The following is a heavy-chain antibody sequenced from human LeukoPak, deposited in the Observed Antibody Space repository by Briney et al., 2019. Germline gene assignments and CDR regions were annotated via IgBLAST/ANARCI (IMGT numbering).Heavy chain of an antibody. Sequence: SETLSLTCTVSGGSISSYYWSWIRQPPGKGLEWIGYIYYSGSTNYNPSLKSRVTISVDTSKNQFSQKLSSVTAADTAVYYCASRIAAAGTGFDYWGQGTLVTVSS. D-gene: IGHD6-13*01. J-gene: IGHJ4*02. V-gene: IGHV4-59*08. CDR1: GGSISSYY. CDR2: IYYSGST. CDR3: ASRIAAAGTGFDY.